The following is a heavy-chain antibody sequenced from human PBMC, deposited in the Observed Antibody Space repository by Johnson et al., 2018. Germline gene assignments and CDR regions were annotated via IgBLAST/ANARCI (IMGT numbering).Heavy chain of an antibody. Sequence: QVQLVESGGGVVQPGRSLRLSCAASGFTFSRHAMHWVRQPPGKGLEWVASLSYDGSDKSYAASVKGRFTISRDNSKNSLYLQLNSLRAEDTAVYSGARELSEVGAIGVYDAFDICGQGTMVTVSS. D-gene: IGHD1-26*01. CDR3: ARELSEVGAIGVYDAFDI. CDR1: GFTFSRHA. V-gene: IGHV3-30-3*01. J-gene: IGHJ3*02. CDR2: LSYDGSDK.